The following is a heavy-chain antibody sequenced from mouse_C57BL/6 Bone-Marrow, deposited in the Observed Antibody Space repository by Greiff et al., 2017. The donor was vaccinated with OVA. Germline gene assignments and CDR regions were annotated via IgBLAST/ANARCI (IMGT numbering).Heavy chain of an antibody. CDR1: GYTFTDYY. V-gene: IGHV1-26*01. CDR2: INPNNGGT. Sequence: EVQLQQSGPELVKPGASVKISCKASGYTFTDYYMNWVKQSHGKSLEWIGDINPNNGGTSYNQKFKGKATLTVDKSSSTAYMERRSLTSEDSAVYYCARRPFDYWGQGTTLTVSS. J-gene: IGHJ2*01. CDR3: ARRPFDY.